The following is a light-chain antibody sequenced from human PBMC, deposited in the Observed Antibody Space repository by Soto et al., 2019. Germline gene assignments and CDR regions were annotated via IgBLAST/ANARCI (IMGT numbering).Light chain of an antibody. CDR3: QQYNSYSGT. Sequence: DIQMTQSPSTLSASVGDRVTITCRASQTINIWLAWYQQKPGKAPKLLIHKASSLESGVPSRFSGSGSGTEFTLTITSLQPDDFATYYCQQYNSYSGTFGQGTKVDIK. CDR1: QTINIW. J-gene: IGKJ1*01. CDR2: KAS. V-gene: IGKV1-5*03.